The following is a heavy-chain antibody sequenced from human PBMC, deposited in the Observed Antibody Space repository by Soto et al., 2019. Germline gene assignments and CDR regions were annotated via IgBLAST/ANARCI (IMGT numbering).Heavy chain of an antibody. Sequence: QVQLQESGPGLVKPSETLSLTCTVSGGSISSYYWSWIRQPPGKGLEWIGYIYYSGSTNYNPSLKSRVTISVDTSKNQFSLKLSSVTAADTAVYYRARDSSIYSYGYRGGLRLDYYYYMDVWGKGTTVTVSS. CDR1: GGSISSYY. CDR3: ARDSSIYSYGYRGGLRLDYYYYMDV. D-gene: IGHD5-18*01. CDR2: IYYSGST. V-gene: IGHV4-59*01. J-gene: IGHJ6*03.